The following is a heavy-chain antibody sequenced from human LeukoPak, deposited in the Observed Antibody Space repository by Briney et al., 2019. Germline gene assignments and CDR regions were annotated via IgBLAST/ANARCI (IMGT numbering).Heavy chain of an antibody. CDR2: TRQDGSDK. J-gene: IGHJ4*02. V-gene: IGHV3-7*01. Sequence: PGGSLRLSCAPSEFTFSDYWMTWVRQAPGKGLEWVASTRQDGSDKYYVDSVKGRFIISRDNAKSSLYLQMSSVRAEDTALYYCARPDLTCSGYFDYWGQGTLVTVSS. D-gene: IGHD6-19*01. CDR1: EFTFSDYW. CDR3: ARPDLTCSGYFDY.